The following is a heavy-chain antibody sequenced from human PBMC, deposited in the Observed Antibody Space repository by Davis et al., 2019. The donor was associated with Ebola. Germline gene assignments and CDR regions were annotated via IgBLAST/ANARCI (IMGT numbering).Heavy chain of an antibody. CDR2: INHSGST. D-gene: IGHD5-18*01. CDR3: ARDEGYSYGLGH. CDR1: GGSISSYY. V-gene: IGHV4-34*01. Sequence: SETLSLTCTVSGGSISSYYWSWXPXPPGKGLEWIGEINHSGSTNYNPSLKSRVTISVDTSKNQFSLKLSSVTAADTAVYYCARDEGYSYGLGHWGQGTLVTVSS. J-gene: IGHJ4*02.